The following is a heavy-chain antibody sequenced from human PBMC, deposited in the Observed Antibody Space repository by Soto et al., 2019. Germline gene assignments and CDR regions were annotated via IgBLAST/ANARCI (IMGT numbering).Heavy chain of an antibody. D-gene: IGHD3-10*01. V-gene: IGHV4-59*08. CDR2: IYYSGST. CDR3: ARHGVTMVRGVMSGYMDV. J-gene: IGHJ6*03. CDR1: GGSICSYY. Sequence: SETLSLTCTVSGGSICSYYWSWIRQPPGKGLEWIGYIYYSGSTNYNPSLKSRVTISVDTSKNQFSLKLSSVTAADTAVYYCARHGVTMVRGVMSGYMDVWGKGTTVTVSS.